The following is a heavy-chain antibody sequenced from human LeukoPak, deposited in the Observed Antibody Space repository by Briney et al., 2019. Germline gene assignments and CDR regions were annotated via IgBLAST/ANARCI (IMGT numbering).Heavy chain of an antibody. CDR1: GGSISSHY. D-gene: IGHD3-22*01. Sequence: PSETLSLTCTVSGGSISSHYWSWIRQPPGKGLEWIGYIYYSGSTNYNPSLKSRVTISVDTSKNQFSLKLTSVTAADTAVYYCARDLIRARPGLATDVWGQGTTVTVSS. V-gene: IGHV4-59*11. CDR2: IYYSGST. CDR3: ARDLIRARPGLATDV. J-gene: IGHJ6*02.